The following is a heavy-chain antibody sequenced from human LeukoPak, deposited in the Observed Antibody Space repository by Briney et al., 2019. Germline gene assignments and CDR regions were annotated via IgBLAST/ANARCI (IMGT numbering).Heavy chain of an antibody. CDR2: IRYDGSNK. CDR3: AKGSYYCNTNSCPQYYYYMDV. CDR1: GFIFSNSA. J-gene: IGHJ6*03. D-gene: IGHD2-2*01. V-gene: IGHV3-30*04. Sequence: PGGSLRLSCAASGFIFSNSAMYWVRQAPGKGLEWVAVIRYDGSNKYYADSVKGRFTISRDDSENTLYLQMNSLRAEDTAVYYCAKGSYYCNTNSCPQYYYYMDVWGKGTTVTVSS.